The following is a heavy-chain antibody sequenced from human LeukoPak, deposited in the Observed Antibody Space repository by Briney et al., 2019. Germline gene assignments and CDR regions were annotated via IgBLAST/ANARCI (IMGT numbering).Heavy chain of an antibody. Sequence: SETLSLTCAVYGGSFSGYYWSWIRQPPGKGLEWIGEINHSGSTNYNPSLKSRVTISVDTSKNQFSLKLSSVTAADTAVYYCARGGESGYDTWGQGSLVTVSS. CDR2: INHSGST. CDR1: GGSFSGYY. J-gene: IGHJ5*02. CDR3: ARGGESGYDT. V-gene: IGHV4-34*01. D-gene: IGHD5-12*01.